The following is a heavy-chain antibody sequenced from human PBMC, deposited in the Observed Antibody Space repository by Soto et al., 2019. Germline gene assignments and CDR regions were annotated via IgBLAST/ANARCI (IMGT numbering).Heavy chain of an antibody. J-gene: IGHJ6*04. Sequence: GESLKISCKGSGYSFTSYWIGWVRQVPGKGLEWMGIIYPGDSDTRYSPSFQGQVTISADKSISTAYLQWSSLKASDTAMYYWARLRQQTVRVLEVWGKGTTVTVSS. CDR2: IYPGDSDT. CDR3: ARLRQQTVRVLEV. CDR1: GYSFTSYW. V-gene: IGHV5-51*01. D-gene: IGHD6-13*01.